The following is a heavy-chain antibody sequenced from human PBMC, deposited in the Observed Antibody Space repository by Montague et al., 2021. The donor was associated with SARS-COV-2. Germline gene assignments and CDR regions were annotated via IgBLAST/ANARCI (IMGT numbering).Heavy chain of an antibody. Sequence: SETLSLTCVVSDVSLSSSTWWSWVRQSPGKGLEWVGETYLSGFTQYNPSVKSRVTISLDGSRSQFSLRLTSVTAADTAVYFCARGGLGNGGFDYWGQGALVTVSS. J-gene: IGHJ4*02. CDR2: TYLSGFT. CDR1: DVSLSSSTW. V-gene: IGHV4-4*02. CDR3: ARGGLGNGGFDY. D-gene: IGHD3/OR15-3a*01.